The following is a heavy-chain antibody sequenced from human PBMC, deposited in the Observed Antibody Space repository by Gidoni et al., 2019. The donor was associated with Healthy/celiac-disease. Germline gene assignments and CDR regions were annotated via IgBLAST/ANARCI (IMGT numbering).Heavy chain of an antibody. V-gene: IGHV1-69*01. D-gene: IGHD3-22*01. CDR3: ARLPDKRYYYDSSGYYSTTFDY. CDR2: IIPIFGTA. Sequence: QVQLVQSGAEVKKPGSSVKVSCKASGGTFSSYAISWVRQSPGQGLEWMGGIIPIFGTANYAQKFQGRVTITADESTSTAYMELSSLRSEDTAVYYCARLPDKRYYYDSSGYYSTTFDYWGQGTLVTVSS. CDR1: GGTFSSYA. J-gene: IGHJ4*02.